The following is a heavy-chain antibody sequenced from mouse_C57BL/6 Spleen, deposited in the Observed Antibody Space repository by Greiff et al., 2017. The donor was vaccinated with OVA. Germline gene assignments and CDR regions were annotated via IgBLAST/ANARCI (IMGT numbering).Heavy chain of an antibody. CDR1: GYTFTDYN. V-gene: IGHV1-22*01. CDR3: ARKDYGYDGSFDY. CDR2: INPNNGGT. J-gene: IGHJ2*01. Sequence: EVQVVESGPELVKPGASVKMSCKASGYTFTDYNMHWVKQSHGKSLEWIGYINPNNGGTSYNQKFKGKATLTVNKSSSTAYMELRSLTSEDSAVYYGARKDYGYDGSFDYWGKGTTLTVSS. D-gene: IGHD2-2*01.